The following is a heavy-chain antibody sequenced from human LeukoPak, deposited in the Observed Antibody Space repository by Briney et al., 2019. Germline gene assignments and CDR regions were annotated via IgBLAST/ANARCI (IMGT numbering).Heavy chain of an antibody. V-gene: IGHV4-4*02. CDR3: ARKGYYDLAFHY. J-gene: IGHJ4*02. CDR2: IYHSGST. Sequence: SGTLSLTCAVSGSSISSNYWWSWVRQAPGKGLEWIGEIYHSGSTTYNPSLNIRVTISVDKSKNQFSLKLSSVTAADTAVYYCARKGYYDLAFHYWGQGALVTVSS. CDR1: GSSISSNYW. D-gene: IGHD3-3*01.